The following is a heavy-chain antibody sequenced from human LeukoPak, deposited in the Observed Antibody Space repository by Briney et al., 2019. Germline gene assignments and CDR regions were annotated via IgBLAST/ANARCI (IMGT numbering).Heavy chain of an antibody. CDR1: GGSISSSSYY. CDR3: ARMDITMVGTLANWFDP. D-gene: IGHD4-23*01. CDR2: IYYSGST. V-gene: IGHV4-39*01. J-gene: IGHJ5*02. Sequence: ASETLSLTCTVSGGSISSSSYYWGWIRQPPGKGLEWIGSIYYSGSTYYNPSLKSRVTISVDTFKNQFSLKLSSVTAADTAVYYCARMDITMVGTLANWFDPWGQGTLVTVSS.